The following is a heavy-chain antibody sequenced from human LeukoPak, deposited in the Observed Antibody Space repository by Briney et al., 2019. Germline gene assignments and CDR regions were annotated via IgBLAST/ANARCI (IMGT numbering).Heavy chain of an antibody. V-gene: IGHV3-23*01. CDR3: AKGNRSGWYHAIDN. CDR2: ISGSGGST. D-gene: IGHD6-19*01. J-gene: IGHJ3*02. CDR1: GFTFSSYT. Sequence: GGSLRLSCAASGFTFSSYTMTWVRQAPGKGLEWVSTISGSGGSTYYADSVKGRFTISRDNSKNTLYLQMNSLSPEDTDVSYCAKGNRSGWYHAIDNWGQGSLGTVSS.